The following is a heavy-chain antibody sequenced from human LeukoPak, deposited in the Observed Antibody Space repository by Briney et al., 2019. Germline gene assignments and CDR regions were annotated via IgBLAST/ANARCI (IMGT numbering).Heavy chain of an antibody. V-gene: IGHV3-23*01. CDR3: AKAFYSSGWLFDY. CDR2: ISGSGGST. Sequence: GGSLRLSCAASGFTFSSYAMSWVRQAPGKGLEWVSAISGSGGSTYYADSVKGRFTVSRDNSRNTLYLQMNSLRAEDTAVYYCAKAFYSSGWLFDYWGQGTLVTVSS. J-gene: IGHJ4*02. CDR1: GFTFSSYA. D-gene: IGHD6-19*01.